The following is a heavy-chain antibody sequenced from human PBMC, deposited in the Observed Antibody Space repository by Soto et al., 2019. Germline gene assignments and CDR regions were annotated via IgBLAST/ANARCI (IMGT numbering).Heavy chain of an antibody. J-gene: IGHJ4*02. D-gene: IGHD3-22*01. V-gene: IGHV1-58*01. CDR1: GFTFTSSA. CDR3: AVYYYDTSGYYRSLDY. Sequence: GASVKVSCKASGFTFTSSAVQWVRQARGQRLEWIGWIVVGSGSTNYAQKLQERVTITRDMSTSTAYMELSSLRSEDTAVYYCAVYYYDTSGYYRSLDYWGQGTLVTVSS. CDR2: IVVGSGST.